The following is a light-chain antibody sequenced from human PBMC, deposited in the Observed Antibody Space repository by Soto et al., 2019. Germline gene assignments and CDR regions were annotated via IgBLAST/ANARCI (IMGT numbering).Light chain of an antibody. J-gene: IGLJ2*01. CDR2: DVT. CDR3: CSYAGPNALGV. CDR1: SSDVGGYDY. Sequence: QSALTQPRSVSGSPGQSVTISCAGTSSDVGGYDYVSWFQQHPVKAPKLLIYDVTKRPSGVPDRFSGSKSGNTASLTISGLQAEDEADYYCCSYAGPNALGVFGGGTKLTVL. V-gene: IGLV2-11*01.